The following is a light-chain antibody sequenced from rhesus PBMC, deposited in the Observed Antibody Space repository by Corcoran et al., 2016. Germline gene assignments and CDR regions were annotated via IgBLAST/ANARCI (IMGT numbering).Light chain of an antibody. V-gene: IGKV1-38*01. Sequence: DIQLTQSPSSLSASVGDRVTITCRASQGISSYLAWYQQKSGKAPKLLIFDASSLQSGVPSRFSGIGSGIDFTLTISRLQPEDFAPYYCQQRNTFPFTFGPGTKLDIK. CDR2: DAS. CDR1: QGISSY. CDR3: QQRNTFPFT. J-gene: IGKJ3*01.